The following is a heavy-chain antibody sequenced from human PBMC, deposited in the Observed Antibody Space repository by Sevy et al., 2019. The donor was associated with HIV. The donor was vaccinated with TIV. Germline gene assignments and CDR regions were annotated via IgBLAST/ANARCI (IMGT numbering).Heavy chain of an antibody. CDR3: ARGSILGYDFWSGQLLMYYFDY. CDR2: INHSGST. Sequence: SESLSLTCAVYGGSFSGYYWSWIRQPPGKGLEWIAEINHSGSTNYNPSFKSRVTISVDTSKNQFSLKLSSVTAADTAVYYCARGSILGYDFWSGQLLMYYFDYWGQGTLVTVSS. J-gene: IGHJ4*02. D-gene: IGHD3-3*01. CDR1: GGSFSGYY. V-gene: IGHV4-34*01.